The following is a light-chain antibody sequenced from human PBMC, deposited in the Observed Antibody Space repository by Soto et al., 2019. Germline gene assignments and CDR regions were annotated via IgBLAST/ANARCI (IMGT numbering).Light chain of an antibody. Sequence: DIQMTQSPSSLSASVGDRVTVTCQSSQSISTSLNWYQQKPGKAPKLLIYAASSLGDGVPSRFSGSGSSTHFTLPISSLQPEDFATYYCQQSYNSPMFTFGQGTKVAIK. CDR1: QSISTS. J-gene: IGKJ2*01. CDR3: QQSYNSPMFT. CDR2: AAS. V-gene: IGKV1-39*01.